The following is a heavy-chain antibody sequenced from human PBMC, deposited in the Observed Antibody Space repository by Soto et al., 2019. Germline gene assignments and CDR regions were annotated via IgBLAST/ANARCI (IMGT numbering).Heavy chain of an antibody. D-gene: IGHD2-21*02. V-gene: IGHV1-18*04. CDR1: GYTFTGCA. J-gene: IGHJ3*02. CDR3: ARDSVVLTATPHLAFHI. Sequence: QVQLVQSGDEVKKPGASVKVSCKASGYTFTGCAISWVRQAPGQGLEWMGWISACNGNTNYAQNLQGRVTMTTDRSTSTAYMELRSLRSDDTAVYYCARDSVVLTATPHLAFHIWGQGTVVTVSS. CDR2: ISACNGNT.